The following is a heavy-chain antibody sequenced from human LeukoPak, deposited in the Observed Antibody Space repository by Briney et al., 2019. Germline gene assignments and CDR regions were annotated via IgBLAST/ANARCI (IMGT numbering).Heavy chain of an antibody. V-gene: IGHV3-23*01. J-gene: IGHJ4*02. Sequence: GGSLRLSCAASGFIFSNYAMSWVRQAPGKGLEWVSAIDSTGAYTWYADFVKGRFTISKDSSKTILYLQMNSLRAEDAAVYFCAEGSAAGRPYYFDYWGQGTLVTVSS. D-gene: IGHD6-25*01. CDR1: GFIFSNYA. CDR2: IDSTGAYT. CDR3: AEGSAAGRPYYFDY.